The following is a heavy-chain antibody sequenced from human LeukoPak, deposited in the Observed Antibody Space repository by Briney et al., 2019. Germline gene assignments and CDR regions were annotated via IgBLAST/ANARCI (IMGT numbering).Heavy chain of an antibody. Sequence: GVSLRLSCAASGFTFGSYAMSWVRQAPGKGLEWVSTINGRGAGTFYADSVKGRFTVSRDNSKDTLFLQMNSLRAEDTAVYYCARYCSGLSCYSGLYWGQGTLVTVSS. CDR2: INGRGAGT. D-gene: IGHD2-15*01. J-gene: IGHJ4*02. CDR3: ARYCSGLSCYSGLY. CDR1: GFTFGSYA. V-gene: IGHV3-23*01.